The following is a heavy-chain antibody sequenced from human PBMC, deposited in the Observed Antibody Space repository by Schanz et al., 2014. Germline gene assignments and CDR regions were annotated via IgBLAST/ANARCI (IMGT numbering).Heavy chain of an antibody. CDR3: ARDGEAAADCDY. J-gene: IGHJ4*02. Sequence: QGQLVQSGAEVKKPGASVKVSCKASGYTFTSYYMHWVRQATGQGLEWMGWMNSKTGNTGYAQRCQGRVTMTRNTSITTAYLELSSLRSGDTAVYYCARDGEAAADCDYWGQGTLVTVSS. D-gene: IGHD6-13*01. CDR1: GYTFTSYY. V-gene: IGHV1-8*02. CDR2: MNSKTGNT.